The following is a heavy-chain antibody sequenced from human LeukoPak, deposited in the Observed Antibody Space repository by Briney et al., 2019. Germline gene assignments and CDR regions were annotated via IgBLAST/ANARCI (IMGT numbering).Heavy chain of an antibody. V-gene: IGHV3-23*01. CDR3: AKESHTYYDFWSGNFDY. J-gene: IGHJ4*02. CDR1: GFTFSSYA. D-gene: IGHD3-3*01. CDR2: ISGSGGST. Sequence: GGSLRLSCAASGFTFSSYAMSWVRQAPGKGPEWVSAISGSGGSTYYADSVKGRFTISRDNSKNTLYLQMNSLRAEDTAVYYCAKESHTYYDFWSGNFDYWGQGTLVTVSS.